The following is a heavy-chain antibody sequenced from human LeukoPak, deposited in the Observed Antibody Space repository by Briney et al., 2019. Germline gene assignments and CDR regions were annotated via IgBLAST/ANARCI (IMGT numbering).Heavy chain of an antibody. Sequence: GGSLRLSCAASGFTVSSSHMTWVRQAVGKGLEWVSFIYSGGDTSYADSVKGRFTISRDNSKNTLYLQMNSLRAEDTAVYYCARVYNHVFDYWGQGTLVTVSS. CDR1: GFTVSSSH. CDR2: IYSGGDT. CDR3: ARVYNHVFDY. D-gene: IGHD1-1*01. V-gene: IGHV3-53*01. J-gene: IGHJ4*02.